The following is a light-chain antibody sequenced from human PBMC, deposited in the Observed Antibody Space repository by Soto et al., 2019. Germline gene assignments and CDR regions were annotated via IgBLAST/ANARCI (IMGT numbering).Light chain of an antibody. CDR2: KAS. Sequence: DIQMTQSPSTLSASVGDRVTIACRTSRIISRWLAWYQEKLGKGSKLLIYKASSLESGVLSRFSGSGSGTEFTLTVSSRQPDDSATCCCQHYNTLWTFGQGTKVDIK. J-gene: IGKJ1*01. CDR3: QHYNTLWT. V-gene: IGKV1-5*03. CDR1: RIISRW.